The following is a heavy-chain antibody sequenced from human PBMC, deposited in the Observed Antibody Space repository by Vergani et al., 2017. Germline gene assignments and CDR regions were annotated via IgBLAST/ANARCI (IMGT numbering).Heavy chain of an antibody. CDR2: IYYSGST. D-gene: IGHD5-24*01. V-gene: IGHV4-59*01. CDR1: GGSISSYY. CDR3: ARVPRSGRWLQLSNNWFDP. J-gene: IGHJ5*02. Sequence: QVQLQQWGAGLVKPSETLSLTCTVSGGSISSYYWSWIRQPPGKGLEWIGYIYYSGSTNYNPSLKSRVTISVDTSKNQFSLKLSSVTAADTAVYYCARVPRSGRWLQLSNNWFDPWGQGTLVTVSS.